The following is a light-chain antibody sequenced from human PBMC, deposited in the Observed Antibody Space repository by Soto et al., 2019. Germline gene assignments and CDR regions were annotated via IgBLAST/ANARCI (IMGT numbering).Light chain of an antibody. CDR2: EGS. CDR3: CSYAGSNTYV. J-gene: IGLJ1*01. Sequence: QSLLTHPASLSGSPGQSITISCTGTSSDVGSYSFVTWYQQHPGKVPKLIIYEGSKRPPGVSNRFSGSKSGNTASLTISGLQGEDEADYYCCSYAGSNTYVFGSGTKVTVL. V-gene: IGLV2-23*01. CDR1: SSDVGSYSF.